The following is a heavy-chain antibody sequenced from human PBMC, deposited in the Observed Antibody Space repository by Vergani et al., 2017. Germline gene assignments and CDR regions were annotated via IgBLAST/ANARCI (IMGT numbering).Heavy chain of an antibody. Sequence: EVQLVESGGGLVKPGGSLRLSCAASGFTLSSYSMNWVRQAPGKGLEWVSSISSSSRYIYYADSVKGRFTISRDNAKNSMYLQMNSLRAEDTAVYYCARRTVVLWEQYFDYWGQGTLVTVSS. J-gene: IGHJ4*02. CDR2: ISSSSRYI. CDR3: ARRTVVLWEQYFDY. CDR1: GFTLSSYS. V-gene: IGHV3-21*01. D-gene: IGHD3-10*01.